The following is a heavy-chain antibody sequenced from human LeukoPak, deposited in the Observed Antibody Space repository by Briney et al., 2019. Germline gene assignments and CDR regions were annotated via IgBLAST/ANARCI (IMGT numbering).Heavy chain of an antibody. CDR2: ISSSSSYI. D-gene: IGHD1-26*01. J-gene: IGHJ4*02. CDR3: ARDPKSVLYSGSYWGFDY. CDR1: GFTFSSYS. V-gene: IGHV3-21*01. Sequence: GGSLRLSCAASGFTFSSYSMNWVRQAPGKGLEWVSSISSSSSYIYYADSVKGRFTISRDNAKNSLYLQMNSLRAEDTAVYYCARDPKSVLYSGSYWGFDYWGQGTLVTVSS.